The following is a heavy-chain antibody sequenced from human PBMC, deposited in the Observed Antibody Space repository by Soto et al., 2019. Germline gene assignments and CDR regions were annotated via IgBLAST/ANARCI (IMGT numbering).Heavy chain of an antibody. CDR1: GDSISTYY. V-gene: IGHV4-59*01. J-gene: IGHJ4*02. CDR2: IYSSGST. CDR3: AREECSGPSCYFDS. Sequence: SETLSLTCTVSGDSISTYYWSWIRQPPGKGLEWIGNIYSSGSTNYNPPLKSRVTISLDTSKNEFSLKLSSVTAADTAFYYCAREECSGPSCYFDSWGQGALVTVSS. D-gene: IGHD2-15*01.